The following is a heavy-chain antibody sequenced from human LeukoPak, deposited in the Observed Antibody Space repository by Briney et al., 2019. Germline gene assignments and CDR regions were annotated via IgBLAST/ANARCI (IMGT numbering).Heavy chain of an antibody. CDR3: ASHLPRWKLEP. J-gene: IGHJ5*02. D-gene: IGHD2-15*01. CDR2: IYYSGST. CDR1: GGSISSYY. Sequence: SETLSLTCTVSGGSISSYYWSWIRQPAGKGLEWIGRIYYSGSTNYNPSLKSRVTISVDTSKNQFSLKLSSVTAADTAVYYCASHLPRWKLEPWGQGTLVTVSS. V-gene: IGHV4-4*07.